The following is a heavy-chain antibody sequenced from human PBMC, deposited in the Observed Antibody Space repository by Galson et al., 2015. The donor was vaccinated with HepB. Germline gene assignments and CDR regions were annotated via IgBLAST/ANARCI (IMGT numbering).Heavy chain of an antibody. Sequence: SLRLSCAASGFTFSGHGMHWVRQAPGKGLEWVALIWYDESNKNYADSVKGRFTISRDNSKNTLYLQMNSLRVEDSAVYYCARDRSGHDFWGGYYLPPYDVDVWGQGTTVTVSS. CDR1: GFTFSGHG. CDR3: ARDRSGHDFWGGYYLPPYDVDV. J-gene: IGHJ6*02. CDR2: IWYDESNK. V-gene: IGHV3-33*01. D-gene: IGHD3-3*01.